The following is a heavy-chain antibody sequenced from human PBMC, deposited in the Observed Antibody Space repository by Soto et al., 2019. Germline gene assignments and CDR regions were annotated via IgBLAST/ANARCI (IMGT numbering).Heavy chain of an antibody. J-gene: IGHJ4*02. Sequence: GASVKVSCKASGGTFSSYAISWVRQAPGQGLEWMGGIIPIFGTANYAQKFQGRVTITADESTSTAYMELSSLRSEDTAVYYCARDPDYYDSSGYYFSDGEDYWGQGTLVTVSS. V-gene: IGHV1-69*13. CDR2: IIPIFGTA. D-gene: IGHD3-22*01. CDR3: ARDPDYYDSSGYYFSDGEDY. CDR1: GGTFSSYA.